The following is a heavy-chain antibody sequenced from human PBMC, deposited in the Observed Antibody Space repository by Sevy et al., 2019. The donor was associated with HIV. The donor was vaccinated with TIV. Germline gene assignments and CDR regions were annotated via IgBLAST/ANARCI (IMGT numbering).Heavy chain of an antibody. CDR2: ISGSDNTI. CDR1: GFTLSDYY. J-gene: IGHJ6*02. Sequence: GGSLRLSCAASGFTLSDYYMSWIRQAPGKGLEWLSYISGSDNTIYYADSVKGRFTISRDNARNSLYLQMNSLRAEDTAVYYCARDHVKDGDLGDYYYYAMDVWGPGTSVTVSS. V-gene: IGHV3-11*01. D-gene: IGHD4-17*01. CDR3: ARDHVKDGDLGDYYYYAMDV.